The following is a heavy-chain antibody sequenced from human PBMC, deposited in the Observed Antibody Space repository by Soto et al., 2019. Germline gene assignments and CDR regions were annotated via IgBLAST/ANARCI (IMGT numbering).Heavy chain of an antibody. J-gene: IGHJ6*02. D-gene: IGHD2-15*01. CDR3: AKDDGGVCSAPRGGRYPYFGMDV. CDR1: GFTFHDHG. Sequence: EVQLVESGGGLVQPGGSLRLSCVASGFTFHDHGMHWVRQVPGRGLEWVSGISWDSAIKDYGDSVDGRFTISRDNAKNSLYLQMDILRLEDTAIYYCAKDDGGVCSAPRGGRYPYFGMDVWGQGTWVTVSS. CDR2: ISWDSAIK. V-gene: IGHV3-9*01.